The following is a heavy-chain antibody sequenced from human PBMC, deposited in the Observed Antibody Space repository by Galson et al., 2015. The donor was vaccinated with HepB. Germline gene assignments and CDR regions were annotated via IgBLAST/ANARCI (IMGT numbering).Heavy chain of an antibody. CDR3: AKRGDHYNGDGYYAPFDQ. V-gene: IGHV3-30*18. D-gene: IGHD3-3*01. CDR1: GFSFSSSG. CDR2: ISANSAGK. Sequence: SLRLYCAASGFSFSSSGMHWVRQAPGEGLEWVAIISANSAGKYYADSVEGRFTISRDNSKNTVYLQMDSLRPEDTAVYYCAKRGDHYNGDGYYAPFDQWGQGTLVTVSS. J-gene: IGHJ4*02.